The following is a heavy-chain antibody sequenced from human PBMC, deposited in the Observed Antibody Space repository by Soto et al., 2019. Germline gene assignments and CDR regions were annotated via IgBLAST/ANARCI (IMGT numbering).Heavy chain of an antibody. J-gene: IGHJ6*02. Sequence: QPGGSRRPPVVASDITFSGYAMYWVRRAPGKGLEWVARIGFDGSDKYYAGAVKGRFTISRDNSKKTLYLQKNSRRGEDTAVYYCARPAEYCTSANSSYYYYALDVWGQGTTVTVSS. V-gene: IGHV3-30*04. CDR3: ARPAEYCTSANSSYYYYALDV. D-gene: IGHD2-8*02. CDR1: DITFSGYA. CDR2: IGFDGSDK.